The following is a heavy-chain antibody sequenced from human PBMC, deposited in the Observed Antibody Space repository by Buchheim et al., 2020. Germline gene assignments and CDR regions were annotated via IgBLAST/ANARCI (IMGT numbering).Heavy chain of an antibody. CDR2: IYYSGST. J-gene: IGHJ4*02. Sequence: QLQLQESGPGLVKPSETLSLTCTVSGGSISSSSYYWGWIRQPPGKGLEWFGSIYYSGSTYYNPSLKSRVTISVDTSKNQFPLKLSSVTAADTAVYYCARRGIAVAGTLFDYWGQGTL. CDR3: ARRGIAVAGTLFDY. D-gene: IGHD6-19*01. V-gene: IGHV4-39*01. CDR1: GGSISSSSYY.